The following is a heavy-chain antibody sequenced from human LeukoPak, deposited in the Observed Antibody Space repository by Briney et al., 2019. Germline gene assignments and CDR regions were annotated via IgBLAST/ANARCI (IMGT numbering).Heavy chain of an antibody. CDR2: ISASGDVT. V-gene: IGHV3-23*01. Sequence: PGESLTLSCEASRGSISTYPMGWFRRAPGKGLEWVSGISASGDVTFHADPLKGRFTISRDNSKNTLYLQMDSLRAEDTAKYYCAKSLLTTASGTGRAFDIWGQGTMVTVSA. J-gene: IGHJ3*02. CDR3: AKSLLTTASGTGRAFDI. CDR1: RGSISTYP. D-gene: IGHD1-26*01.